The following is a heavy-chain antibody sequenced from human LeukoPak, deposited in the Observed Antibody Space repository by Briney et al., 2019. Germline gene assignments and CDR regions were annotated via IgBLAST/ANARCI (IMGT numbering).Heavy chain of an antibody. CDR2: INWNGGST. CDR1: GFTFDDYG. D-gene: IGHD1-26*01. CDR3: AREWELRIDD. V-gene: IGHV3-20*04. Sequence: GGSLRLSCAASGFTFDDYGMSWVRHAPGKGLGWVSGINWNGGSTGYADSVKGRFTISRDNAKDSLNLQMNNLRAENTALYYCAREWELRIDDWGQGTLVTVPS. J-gene: IGHJ4*01.